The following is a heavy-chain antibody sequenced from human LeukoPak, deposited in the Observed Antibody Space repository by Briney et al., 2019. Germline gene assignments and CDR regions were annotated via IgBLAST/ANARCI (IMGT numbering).Heavy chain of an antibody. CDR3: ARIGSNWNRPFDP. D-gene: IGHD1-20*01. CDR1: GGSISSGSYY. Sequence: SQTLSLTCTVSGGSISSGSYYWSWIRQPAGKGLEWIGRIYTSGSTNYNPSLKSRVTISVDTSKNQFSLKLSSVTAADTAVYYCARIGSNWNRPFDPWGQGTLVTVSS. J-gene: IGHJ5*02. V-gene: IGHV4-61*02. CDR2: IYTSGST.